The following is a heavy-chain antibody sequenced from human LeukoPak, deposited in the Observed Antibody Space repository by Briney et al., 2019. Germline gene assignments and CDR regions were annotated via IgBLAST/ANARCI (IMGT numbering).Heavy chain of an antibody. CDR3: AGVLEGITVGRGYYYYMDV. V-gene: IGHV1-18*01. CDR1: GYSFVNYG. J-gene: IGHJ6*03. D-gene: IGHD3-10*01. Sequence: ASVKVSCKASGYSFVNYGISWVRQAPGQGPEWMGWVSAYNGNADYAQKFHDRITITTDTSTTTVFMDLRGLKSDDTAVYYCAGVLEGITVGRGYYYYMDVWGKGTTVTVSS. CDR2: VSAYNGNA.